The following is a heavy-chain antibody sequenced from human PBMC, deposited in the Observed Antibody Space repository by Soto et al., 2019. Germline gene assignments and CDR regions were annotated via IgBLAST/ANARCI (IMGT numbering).Heavy chain of an antibody. CDR2: INGNSGSI. CDR1: GFTFDDYA. D-gene: IGHD6-13*01. Sequence: EVQLVESGGGLVQPGRSLRLSCAASGFTFDDYAMHWVRQVPGKGLEWVSGINGNSGSIDYGDSVKGRFAISRDNAKNSLHPQMNSLSAEDTAFYYCVKDESINWYSGHFRHWGQGTLVIVSS. V-gene: IGHV3-9*01. J-gene: IGHJ1*01. CDR3: VKDESINWYSGHFRH.